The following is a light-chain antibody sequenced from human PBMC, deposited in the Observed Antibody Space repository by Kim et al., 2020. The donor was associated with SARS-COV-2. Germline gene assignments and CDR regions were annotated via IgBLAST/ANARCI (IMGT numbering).Light chain of an antibody. CDR3: QQRGNWPLT. Sequence: LTPEERATLSCRASQSVGSSFAWYQQKPGRASRLLIYDAFSRATGIPARFSGSGSGTDFTLTISSLEPEDFAVYYCQQRGNWPLTFGQGTKVDIK. CDR1: QSVGSS. J-gene: IGKJ1*01. CDR2: DAF. V-gene: IGKV3-11*01.